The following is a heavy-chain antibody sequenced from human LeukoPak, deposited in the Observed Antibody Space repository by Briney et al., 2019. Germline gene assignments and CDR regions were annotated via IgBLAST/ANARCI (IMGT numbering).Heavy chain of an antibody. Sequence: SETLSLTCAVSGGSISNYYWSWIRQPPGKGLEWIGYIYYSGNTNYNPSLKSRVTISVDPSKNKFSLKLRSVTTADPALYYCARHRPTPGDWDFGYWGQGTLVTVSS. CDR2: IYYSGNT. V-gene: IGHV4-59*01. CDR3: ARHRPTPGDWDFGY. CDR1: GGSISNYY. D-gene: IGHD2-21*02. J-gene: IGHJ4*02.